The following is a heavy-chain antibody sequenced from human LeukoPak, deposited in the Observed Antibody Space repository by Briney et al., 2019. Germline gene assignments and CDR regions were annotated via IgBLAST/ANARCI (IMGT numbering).Heavy chain of an antibody. Sequence: SVKVSCKASGGTFSSYAISWVRQAPGQGLEWMGRIIPILGIANYAQKFQGRVTITADKSTSTAYMELSSRRSEDTAVYYCARDRGELYSGFDPWGQGTLVTVSS. D-gene: IGHD1-26*01. CDR3: ARDRGELYSGFDP. CDR1: GGTFSSYA. CDR2: IIPILGIA. V-gene: IGHV1-69*04. J-gene: IGHJ5*02.